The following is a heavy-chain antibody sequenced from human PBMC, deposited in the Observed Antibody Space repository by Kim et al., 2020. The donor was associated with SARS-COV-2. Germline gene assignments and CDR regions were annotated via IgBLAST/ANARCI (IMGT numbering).Heavy chain of an antibody. CDR3: AKLRMVVTSPVDY. CDR2: ISGRGGVT. J-gene: IGHJ4*02. CDR1: GFTFSASA. V-gene: IGHV3-23*01. Sequence: GGSLRLSCAASGFTFSASAMTWVRQAPGKGLEFLSPISGRGGVTYYVQSVKGRFTVSRDNSKNTLYLQMNTLRVEDTAVYYCAKLRMVVTSPVDYLGQGT. D-gene: IGHD2-21*02.